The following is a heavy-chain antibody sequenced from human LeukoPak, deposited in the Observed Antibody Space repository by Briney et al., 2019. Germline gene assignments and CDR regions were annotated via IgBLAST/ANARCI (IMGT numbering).Heavy chain of an antibody. Sequence: PGGSLRLSCAASGFTSSSYSMSWVRQAPGKGLEWVSYISSSSSTIYYADSVKGRFTISRDNAKNSLYLQMNSLRAEDTAVYYCARDTADWRDSIFGIYYYYYMDVWGKGTTVTVSS. V-gene: IGHV3-48*04. CDR3: ARDTADWRDSIFGIYYYYYMDV. CDR1: GFTSSSYS. J-gene: IGHJ6*03. CDR2: ISSSSSTI. D-gene: IGHD3-3*01.